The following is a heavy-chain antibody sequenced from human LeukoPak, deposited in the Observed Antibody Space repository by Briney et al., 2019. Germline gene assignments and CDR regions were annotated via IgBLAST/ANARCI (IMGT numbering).Heavy chain of an antibody. CDR3: AKVDYYGSGSTFKNGMDV. D-gene: IGHD3-10*01. V-gene: IGHV3-23*01. Sequence: GSLRPSCAASGFTFSSYAMSWVRQAPGKGLEWVSGVSASAGNTYYGDSVKGRFTISRDNSKNTLYLQVNSLRAEDTAVYYCAKVDYYGSGSTFKNGMDVWGQGTTVTVSS. CDR2: VSASAGNT. J-gene: IGHJ6*02. CDR1: GFTFSSYA.